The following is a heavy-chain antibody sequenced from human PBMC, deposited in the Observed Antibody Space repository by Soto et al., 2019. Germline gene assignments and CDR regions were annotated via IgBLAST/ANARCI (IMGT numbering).Heavy chain of an antibody. Sequence: SQTLSLTCAISGDSVSSNSAAWNWIRQSPSRGLEWLGRTYYRSKWYNDCAVSVKSRITINPDTSKNQFSLQLNSVTPEDTAVYYCARDILKAGLRGFYYYYGMDVWGQGTTVTVSS. CDR1: GDSVSSNSAA. J-gene: IGHJ6*02. CDR3: ARDILKAGLRGFYYYYGMDV. V-gene: IGHV6-1*01. CDR2: TYYRSKWYN. D-gene: IGHD4-17*01.